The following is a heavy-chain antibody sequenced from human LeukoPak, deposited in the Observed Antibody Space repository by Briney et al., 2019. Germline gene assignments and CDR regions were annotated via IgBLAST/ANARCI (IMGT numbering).Heavy chain of an antibody. J-gene: IGHJ4*02. D-gene: IGHD5-12*01. Sequence: GGSLRLSCATSGFTFSDYYMSWIRQAPGKGLEWVSYISSSSSYTNCADSVKGRFTISRDNAKNSLYLQMNSLRAEDTAVYYCAGEVATMLYYCGQGTVVIVSA. CDR2: ISSSSSYT. CDR1: GFTFSDYY. CDR3: AGEVATMLYY. V-gene: IGHV3-11*05.